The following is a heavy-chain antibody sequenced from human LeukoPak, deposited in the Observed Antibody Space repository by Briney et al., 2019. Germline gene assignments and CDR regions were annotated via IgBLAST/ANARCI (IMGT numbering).Heavy chain of an antibody. CDR2: IDSNSGET. D-gene: IGHD2-21*01. V-gene: IGHV1-2*02. CDR1: GYSFIGYF. J-gene: IGHJ3*01. Sequence: ASVKVSCKASGYSFIGYFIHWVRQAPGQSLEWMGWIDSNSGETHYAQKFQGRFTMTKDTSIKTAYMELSSLRSDDTAIYYCARFWHCGFSTCWAVNGFDYWGQGTEVTVSP. CDR3: ARFWHCGFSTCWAVNGFDY.